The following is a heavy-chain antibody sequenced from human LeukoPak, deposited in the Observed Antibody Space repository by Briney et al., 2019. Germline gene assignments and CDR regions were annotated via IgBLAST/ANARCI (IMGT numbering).Heavy chain of an antibody. CDR1: GYTFTSYA. CDR3: AREYSSGWVYYYYGMDV. CDR2: INAGNGNT. J-gene: IGHJ6*02. Sequence: ASVKVSCKASGYTFTSYAMHWVRQAPGQRLEWMGWINAGNGNTKYSQKFQGRVTITRDTSASTAYMELSSLRSEDTAVYYCAREYSSGWVYYYYGMDVWGQGTTVTVSS. V-gene: IGHV1-3*01. D-gene: IGHD6-19*01.